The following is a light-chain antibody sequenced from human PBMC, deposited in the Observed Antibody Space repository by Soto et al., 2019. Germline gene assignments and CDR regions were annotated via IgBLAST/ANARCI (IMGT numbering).Light chain of an antibody. Sequence: EIVMTQSPGTLSLSPGDRATLSCRASQSVSSSYLAWYQQKPGQAPTLLIYGASGRATGIPDRFSGSGSGTDFTLTISRLEPEDFAVYYCQQYGSSRRTFGQGTKVDI. CDR3: QQYGSSRRT. CDR1: QSVSSSY. V-gene: IGKV3-20*01. J-gene: IGKJ1*01. CDR2: GAS.